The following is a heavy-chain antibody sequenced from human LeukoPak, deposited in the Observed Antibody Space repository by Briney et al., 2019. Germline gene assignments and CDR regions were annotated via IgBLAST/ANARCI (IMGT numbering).Heavy chain of an antibody. J-gene: IGHJ3*02. Sequence: SGPTLVNPTQTLTLTCTFSGFSLSTSGVGVGWIRQPPGKALEWLALIYWDDDKRYSPSLKSRLTITKDTSKNQVVLTMTNMDPVDTATYYCAHRHRGYYDSIVDAFDIWGQGTMVTVSS. V-gene: IGHV2-5*02. CDR2: IYWDDDK. CDR3: AHRHRGYYDSIVDAFDI. CDR1: GFSLSTSGVG. D-gene: IGHD3-22*01.